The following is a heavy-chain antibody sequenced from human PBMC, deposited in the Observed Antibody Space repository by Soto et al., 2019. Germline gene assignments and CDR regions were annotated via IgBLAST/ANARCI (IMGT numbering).Heavy chain of an antibody. J-gene: IGHJ4*02. Sequence: QVQLVQAGAEVKKPGASVEGSCKASGYIFNRYVMHWVRQAPGQRPGWMGWIDAGNGKTKYSEKFQGRVTITRDTSASTAYMELTTLRSEDTAVYYCARGRGWYDYWGQGTQVIVSS. V-gene: IGHV1-3*01. CDR2: IDAGNGKT. CDR1: GYIFNRYV. D-gene: IGHD6-19*01. CDR3: ARGRGWYDY.